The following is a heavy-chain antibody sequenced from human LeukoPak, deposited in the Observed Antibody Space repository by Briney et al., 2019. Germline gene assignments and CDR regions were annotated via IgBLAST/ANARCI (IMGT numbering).Heavy chain of an antibody. J-gene: IGHJ4*02. CDR2: IYYSGST. Sequence: SETLSLTCVVSGGSVSGYYWGWIRQPPGKGLEWIGYIYYSGSTNYNPSLKSRVTISVDTSKNQFSLKLSSVTAADTAVYYCARGVVVVVAATLAEFDYWGQGTLVTVSS. CDR1: GGSVSGYY. V-gene: IGHV4-59*02. CDR3: ARGVVVVVAATLAEFDY. D-gene: IGHD2-15*01.